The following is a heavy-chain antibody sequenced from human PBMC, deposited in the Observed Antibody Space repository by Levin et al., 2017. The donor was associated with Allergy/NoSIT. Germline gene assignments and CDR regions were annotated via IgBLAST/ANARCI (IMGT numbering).Heavy chain of an antibody. CDR2: IYSGGST. CDR3: ASRIVGALFHLFADKPADWYFDL. Sequence: QSGGSLRLSCAASGFTVSSNYMSWVRQAPGKGLEWVSVIYSGGSTYYADSVKGRFTISRDNSKNTLYLQMNSLRAEDTAVYYCASRIVGALFHLFADKPADWYFDLWGRGTLVTVSS. J-gene: IGHJ2*01. CDR1: GFTVSSNY. V-gene: IGHV3-53*01. D-gene: IGHD1-26*01.